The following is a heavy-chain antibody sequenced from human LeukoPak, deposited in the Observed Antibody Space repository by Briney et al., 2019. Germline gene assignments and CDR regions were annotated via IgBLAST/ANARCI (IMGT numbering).Heavy chain of an antibody. V-gene: IGHV1-24*01. CDR3: ARGVARYFDWLSSGP. J-gene: IGHJ5*02. D-gene: IGHD3-9*01. CDR2: FDPEDGET. CDR1: GYTLTELS. Sequence: ASVKVSCEVSGYTLTELSMHWVRQAPGKGLEWMGGFDPEDGETIYAQKFQGRVTMTRNTSISTAYMELSSLRSEDTAVYYCARGVARYFDWLSSGPWGQGTLVTVSS.